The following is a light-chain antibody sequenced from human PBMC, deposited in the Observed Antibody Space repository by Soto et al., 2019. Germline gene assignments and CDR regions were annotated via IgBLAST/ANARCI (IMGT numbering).Light chain of an antibody. CDR3: QQYNDWPLT. CDR2: GAS. V-gene: IGKV3-15*01. J-gene: IGKJ4*01. CDR1: QSVGSR. Sequence: EIVMTQSPVTLSVSPGERATLSCRASQSVGSRLVWYQQRPGQAPRPLIYGASTRATGIPARFSGSGSGTEFTLTISSLQSEVFAFYFCQQYNDWPLTCGGGTNLEIK.